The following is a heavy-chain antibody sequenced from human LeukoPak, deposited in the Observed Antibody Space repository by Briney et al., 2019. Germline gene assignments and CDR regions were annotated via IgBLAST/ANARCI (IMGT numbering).Heavy chain of an antibody. CDR2: ISYDGSNK. CDR3: AENYGPNRLYYYYGMDV. D-gene: IGHD3-10*01. Sequence: GGSLRLSCAASGFTFSSYAMHWVRQAPGKGLEWVAVISYDGSNKYYADSVKGRFTISRDNSKNMLYLQMNSLRAEDTAVYYCAENYGPNRLYYYYGMDVWGQGTTVTVSS. J-gene: IGHJ6*02. V-gene: IGHV3-30*04. CDR1: GFTFSSYA.